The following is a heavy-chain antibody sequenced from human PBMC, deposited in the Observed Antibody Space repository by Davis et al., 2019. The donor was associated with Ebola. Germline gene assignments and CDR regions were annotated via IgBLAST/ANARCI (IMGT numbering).Heavy chain of an antibody. V-gene: IGHV3-30-3*01. CDR3: ARERVLECSGGTCWGGYFHYGMDV. CDR1: GFTFMSYD. J-gene: IGHJ6*04. Sequence: GGSLRLSCAASGFTFMSYDMHWVRQAPGKGLEWVALISYDGSNKHYAESVQGRSTISRDNSKNTLYLEMNSLRAEDTAVYYCARERVLECSGGTCWGGYFHYGMDVWGKGTTVTVSS. CDR2: ISYDGSNK. D-gene: IGHD2-15*01.